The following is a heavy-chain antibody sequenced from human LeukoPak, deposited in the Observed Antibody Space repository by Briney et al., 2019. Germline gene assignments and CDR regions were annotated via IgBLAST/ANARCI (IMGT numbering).Heavy chain of an antibody. V-gene: IGHV3-23*01. J-gene: IGHJ4*02. D-gene: IGHD5-12*01. Sequence: GGSLRLSCAASGFIFSSYAMSWVRLAPGKGLEWVSVISGTGGSTFYADSVKGRFTVSRDNSKNTLHLQMNTLTAEDTAVYYCAREGVATTLDYWGQGTLVTVSS. CDR3: AREGVATTLDY. CDR2: ISGTGGST. CDR1: GFIFSSYA.